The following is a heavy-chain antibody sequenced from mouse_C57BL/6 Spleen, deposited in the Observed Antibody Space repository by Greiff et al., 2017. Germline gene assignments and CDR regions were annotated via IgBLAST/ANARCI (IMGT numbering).Heavy chain of an antibody. CDR3: TTPYYGSTWFAY. D-gene: IGHD1-1*01. Sequence: VQLQQSGAELVRPGASVTLSCKASGYTFTDYEMHWVKQTPVHGLEWIGAIDPETGGTAYNQKFKGKAILTADKSSSTAYMELRSLTSEDSAVYYCTTPYYGSTWFAYWGQGTLVTVSA. J-gene: IGHJ3*01. CDR1: GYTFTDYE. CDR2: IDPETGGT. V-gene: IGHV1-15*01.